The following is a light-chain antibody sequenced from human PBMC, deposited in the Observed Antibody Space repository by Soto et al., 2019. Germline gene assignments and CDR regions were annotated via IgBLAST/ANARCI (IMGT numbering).Light chain of an antibody. Sequence: SYELTQPPSVSVSPGRTASITCSGDNLGKKYVSWYQQKPDQAPVVAIYQDNKRPSGIPERISGSNSGNTATLTIGGTQAVDEADYYCQAWDSSTVLFGGGTKVTVL. CDR2: QDN. V-gene: IGLV3-1*01. J-gene: IGLJ2*01. CDR1: NLGKKY. CDR3: QAWDSSTVL.